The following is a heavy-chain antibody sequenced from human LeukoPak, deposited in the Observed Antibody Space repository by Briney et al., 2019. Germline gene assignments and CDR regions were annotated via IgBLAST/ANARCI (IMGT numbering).Heavy chain of an antibody. J-gene: IGHJ6*02. Sequence: PGGSLRLSCAASGFTFSSYGMHWVRQAPGKGLEWVAVIWYDGSNKYYADSVKGRFTISRDNSKNTLYLQMNSLRAEDTAVYYCARGEKSSSRFVPPVYYGMDVWGQGTTVTVSS. V-gene: IGHV3-33*01. D-gene: IGHD6-13*01. CDR3: ARGEKSSSRFVPPVYYGMDV. CDR2: IWYDGSNK. CDR1: GFTFSSYG.